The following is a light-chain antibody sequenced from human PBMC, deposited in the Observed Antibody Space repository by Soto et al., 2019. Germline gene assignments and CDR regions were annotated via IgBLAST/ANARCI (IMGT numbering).Light chain of an antibody. V-gene: IGLV2-14*03. J-gene: IGLJ1*01. CDR1: FSDVGPHDY. CDR3: CSYTTSSTYV. CDR2: DVT. Sequence: QSALTQPASVSGSPGQSITISCTGSFSDVGPHDYVSWYRQHPGRAPKLVIFDVTNRPSGVSSRFPGSKSGNTASLTISGLQAEDEADYYCCSYTTSSTYVFGTGTKVTVL.